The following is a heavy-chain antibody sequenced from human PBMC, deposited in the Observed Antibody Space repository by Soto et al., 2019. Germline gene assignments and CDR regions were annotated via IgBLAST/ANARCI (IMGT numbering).Heavy chain of an antibody. Sequence: SDTLSLTCAVYGGSFSGYYWSWIRQPPGKGLEWIGEINHSGSTNYNPSLKSRVTISVDTSKNQFSLKLSSVTAADTAVYYCARALVGSGSSGSYYPHRYYYYYYGMDVWGQGTTVTVSS. CDR3: ARALVGSGSSGSYYPHRYYYYYYGMDV. J-gene: IGHJ6*02. CDR2: INHSGST. V-gene: IGHV4-34*01. CDR1: GGSFSGYY. D-gene: IGHD3-10*01.